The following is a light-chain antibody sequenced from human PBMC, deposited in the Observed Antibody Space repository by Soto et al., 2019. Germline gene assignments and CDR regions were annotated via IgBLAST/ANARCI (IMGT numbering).Light chain of an antibody. CDR2: GNS. CDR1: SSNIGAGYD. J-gene: IGLJ2*01. CDR3: QSYDSSLSAVV. V-gene: IGLV1-40*01. Sequence: QSVLTQPPAVSGAPGQRVTISCTGSSSNIGAGYDVHWYQQLPGTAPKLIIYGNSNRPSGVPDRFSGSKSGTSASLAITGLQAEDDADYYCQSYDSSLSAVVFGGGTKLTVL.